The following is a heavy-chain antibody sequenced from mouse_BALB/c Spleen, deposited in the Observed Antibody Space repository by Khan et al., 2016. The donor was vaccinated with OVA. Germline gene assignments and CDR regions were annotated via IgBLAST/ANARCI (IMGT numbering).Heavy chain of an antibody. CDR1: GYSFTSYW. V-gene: IGHV1-5*01. D-gene: IGHD2-4*01. CDR2: IYPGISDT. J-gene: IGHJ2*01. Sequence: VQLQQSGTVLARPGASVKMSCKASGYSFTSYWIHWVTQRPGQGLDWIGAIYPGISDTRYNQKFKGKAKLTAVTSANTAYMELSSLTNEDSAVYYCTRCYDSCYFDYWGQGTTLTVSS. CDR3: TRCYDSCYFDY.